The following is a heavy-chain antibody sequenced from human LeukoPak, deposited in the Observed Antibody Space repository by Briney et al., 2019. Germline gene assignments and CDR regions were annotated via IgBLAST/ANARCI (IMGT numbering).Heavy chain of an antibody. V-gene: IGHV4-4*07. D-gene: IGHD2-2*02. CDR2: IYTSGSA. CDR1: GGSISSYY. Sequence: SETLSLTCTVSGGSISSYYWSWIRQPAGKGLEWIGRIYTSGSANYNPSLKSRVTMSVDTSKNQFSLKLSSVTAADTAVYYCARTYIVVVPAAIPRTTTEGYMDVWGKGTTVTVSS. J-gene: IGHJ6*03. CDR3: ARTYIVVVPAAIPRTTTEGYMDV.